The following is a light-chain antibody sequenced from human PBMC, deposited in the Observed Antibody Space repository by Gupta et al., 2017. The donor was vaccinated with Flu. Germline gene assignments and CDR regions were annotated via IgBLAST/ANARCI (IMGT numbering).Light chain of an antibody. CDR1: SSNIGAHYD. J-gene: IGLJ1*01. CDR2: GNS. CDR3: QSYDSSLNRYV. V-gene: IGLV1-40*01. Sequence: QSVLTQPPSVSGAPGQRVTISCTGSSSNIGAHYDVQWYQHFPTTAPKLLIFGNSNRPSGVPDRFSGSKSGTSASLAITGLQTEDEADYYCQSYDSSLNRYVFGTGTKVTVL.